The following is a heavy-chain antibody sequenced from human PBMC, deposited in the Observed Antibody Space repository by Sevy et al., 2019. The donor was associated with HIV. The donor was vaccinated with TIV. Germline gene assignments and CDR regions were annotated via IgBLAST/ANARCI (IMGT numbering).Heavy chain of an antibody. CDR1: GFTFSRYD. CDR2: VSGSGENT. Sequence: PGGSLRLSCAASGFTFSRYDMGWVRQAPGKGLEWVSIVSGSGENTYYADSVKGRFTIARDNYRNTVHLQMNSLRAEDAAVYYWAKGWYSSSHRAKNYFDYWGQGTLVTVSS. CDR3: AKGWYSSSHRAKNYFDY. V-gene: IGHV3-23*01. D-gene: IGHD6-6*01. J-gene: IGHJ4*02.